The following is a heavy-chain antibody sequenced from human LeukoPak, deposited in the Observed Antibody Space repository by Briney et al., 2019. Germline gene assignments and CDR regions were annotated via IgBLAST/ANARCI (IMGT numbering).Heavy chain of an antibody. D-gene: IGHD6-13*01. J-gene: IGHJ5*02. Sequence: SGGSLRLSCAASGFTFSSYGMHWVRQAPGKGLEWGAFIRYDGSNKYYADSVQGRFTLSRDNSKNALYLQMNSLRAEDTAVYYCAKDPSSSWYNWFDPWGQGTLVTVSS. CDR3: AKDPSSSWYNWFDP. CDR1: GFTFSSYG. CDR2: IRYDGSNK. V-gene: IGHV3-30*02.